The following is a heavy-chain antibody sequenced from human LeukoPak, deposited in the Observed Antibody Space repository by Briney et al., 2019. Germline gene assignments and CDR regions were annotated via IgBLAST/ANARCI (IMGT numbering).Heavy chain of an antibody. V-gene: IGHV3-21*01. J-gene: IGHJ3*02. D-gene: IGHD6-6*01. CDR1: GFTFSSYS. CDR3: ARSYSSSARPSDAFDI. Sequence: GESLRLSCAASGFTFSSYSMNWVRQAPGKGLEWVSSISSSSSYIYYADSVKGRFTFSRDNAKNSLYLQMNSLRAEDTAVYYCARSYSSSARPSDAFDIWGQGTMVTVSS. CDR2: ISSSSSYI.